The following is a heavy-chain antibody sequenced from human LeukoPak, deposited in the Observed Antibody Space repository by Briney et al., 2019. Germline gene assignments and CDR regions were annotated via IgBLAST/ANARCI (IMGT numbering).Heavy chain of an antibody. CDR1: GGSISSSN. V-gene: IGHV3-48*01. D-gene: IGHD3-22*01. Sequence: GTLSLTCAVSGGSISSSNWWSWVRQPPGKGLEWVSYISSSSTIYYADSVKGRFTISRDNAKNSLYLQMNSLRAEDTAVYYCARAPYYYDSSGPLSAAFDIWGQGTMVTVSS. CDR2: ISSSSTI. J-gene: IGHJ3*02. CDR3: ARAPYYYDSSGPLSAAFDI.